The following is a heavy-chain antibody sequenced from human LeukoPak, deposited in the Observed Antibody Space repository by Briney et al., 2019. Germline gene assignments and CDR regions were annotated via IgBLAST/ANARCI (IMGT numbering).Heavy chain of an antibody. D-gene: IGHD3-22*01. CDR1: GFTVSSNY. Sequence: PGGSLRLSCAASGFTVSSNYMSWVRQAPGKGLEWVSVIYSGGSTYYADSVKGRFTISRDSSKNTLYLQMNSLRAEDTAVYYCARDHAPSGYHDYWGQGTLVTVSS. V-gene: IGHV3-53*01. CDR2: IYSGGST. CDR3: ARDHAPSGYHDY. J-gene: IGHJ4*02.